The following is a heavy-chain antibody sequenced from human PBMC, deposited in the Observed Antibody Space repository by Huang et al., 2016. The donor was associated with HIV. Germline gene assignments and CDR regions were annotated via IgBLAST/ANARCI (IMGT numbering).Heavy chain of an antibody. CDR1: GFTFGNYG. V-gene: IGHV3-49*05. CDR2: SRSKDYSETT. J-gene: IGHJ4*02. D-gene: IGHD3-22*01. Sequence: EVQFVESGGGLVKPGRSLRRSCSASGFTFGNYGMSWFRQAPGKGREWGGFSRSKDYSETTEYAASVKGRFTISRDDSKSIAYLQMNSLKPEDTAVYYCTRDSVYPNYYDGSGFYFDYWGQGTLVTVSS. CDR3: TRDSVYPNYYDGSGFYFDY.